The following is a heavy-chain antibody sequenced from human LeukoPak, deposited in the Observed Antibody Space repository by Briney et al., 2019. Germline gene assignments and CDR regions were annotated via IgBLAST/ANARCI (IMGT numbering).Heavy chain of an antibody. V-gene: IGHV1-46*01. D-gene: IGHD3-22*01. J-gene: IGHJ4*02. CDR1: GYTFTSYY. CDR2: INPSGAIT. Sequence: VASVKVSCKASGYTFTSYYLHWVRQAPGQGLEWMGIINPSGAITTYAQKFQGRVTMTRGMSTSTVYMELSSLRSEDAAVYYCARDRERYYYDSSGPLLGNSFDYWGQGTLVTVSS. CDR3: ARDRERYYYDSSGPLLGNSFDY.